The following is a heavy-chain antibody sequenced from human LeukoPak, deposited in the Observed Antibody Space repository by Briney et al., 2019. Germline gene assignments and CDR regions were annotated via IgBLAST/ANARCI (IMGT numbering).Heavy chain of an antibody. V-gene: IGHV1-69*13. D-gene: IGHD1-26*01. CDR3: ARESPIAYGNFQH. CDR2: IIPIFGTA. CDR1: GGTFSSYA. J-gene: IGHJ1*01. Sequence: ASVKVSCKASGGTFSSYAISWVRQAPGQGLEWMVGIIPIFGTANYAQKFQGRVTITADESTSTAYMELSSLRSEDTAVYYCARESPIAYGNFQHWGQGTLVTVSS.